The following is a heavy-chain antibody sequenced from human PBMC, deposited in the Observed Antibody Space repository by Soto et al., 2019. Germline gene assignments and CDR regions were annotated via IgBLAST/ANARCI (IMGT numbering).Heavy chain of an antibody. J-gene: IGHJ6*02. D-gene: IGHD3-10*01. Sequence: GGSLRLSCAASEFNFSDYYMSWVRQAPGKGLEWISYISGRGTTIYYADSVKGRFTISRDNAKKSLYLQMNSLRAEDTAVYYCAREGSNFHYGGMDVWGQGTTVTVSS. CDR3: AREGSNFHYGGMDV. CDR2: ISGRGTTI. CDR1: EFNFSDYY. V-gene: IGHV3-11*01.